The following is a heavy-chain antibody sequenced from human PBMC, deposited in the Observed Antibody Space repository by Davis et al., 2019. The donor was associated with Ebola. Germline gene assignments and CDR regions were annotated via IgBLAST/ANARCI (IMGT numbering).Heavy chain of an antibody. Sequence: PGGSLRLSCAGSGFTFRSFAMSWVRQVPGKGLEWVSGISDGGSGTSYADSVKGRFTISRDNSKNTLYLQMNSLRAEDTAVYYCAKDSIRGYQLLSPYYYYYGMDVWGQGTTVTVSS. J-gene: IGHJ6*02. V-gene: IGHV3-23*01. D-gene: IGHD2-2*01. CDR2: ISDGGSGT. CDR3: AKDSIRGYQLLSPYYYYYGMDV. CDR1: GFTFRSFA.